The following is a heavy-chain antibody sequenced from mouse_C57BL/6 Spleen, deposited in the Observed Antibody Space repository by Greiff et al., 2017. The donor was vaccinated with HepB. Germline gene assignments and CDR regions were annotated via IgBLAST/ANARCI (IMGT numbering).Heavy chain of an antibody. J-gene: IGHJ4*01. Sequence: QVQLKESGAELVRPGTSVKVSCKASGYAFTNYLIEWVKQRPGQGLEWIGVINPGSGGTNYNEKFKGKATLTADKSSSTAYMQLSSLTSEDSAVYFCASTHYYGSSYDYAMDYWGQGTSVTVSS. V-gene: IGHV1-54*01. D-gene: IGHD1-1*01. CDR3: ASTHYYGSSYDYAMDY. CDR1: GYAFTNYL. CDR2: INPGSGGT.